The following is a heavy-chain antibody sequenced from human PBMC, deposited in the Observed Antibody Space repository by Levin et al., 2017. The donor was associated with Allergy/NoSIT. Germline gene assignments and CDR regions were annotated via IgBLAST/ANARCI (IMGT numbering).Heavy chain of an antibody. CDR2: ISYDGSNK. Sequence: GESLKISCAASGFTFSSYAMHWVRQAPGKGLEWVAVISYDGSNKYYADSVKGRFTISRDNSKNTLYLQMNSLRAEDTAVYYCARGRHDYGGNSGPFDYWGQGTLVTVSS. CDR3: ARGRHDYGGNSGPFDY. J-gene: IGHJ4*02. CDR1: GFTFSSYA. V-gene: IGHV3-30*04. D-gene: IGHD4-23*01.